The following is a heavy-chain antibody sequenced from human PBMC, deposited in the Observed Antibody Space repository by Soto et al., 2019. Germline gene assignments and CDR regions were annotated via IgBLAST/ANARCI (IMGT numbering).Heavy chain of an antibody. CDR2: IYWDDDK. V-gene: IGHV2-5*02. CDR3: AHSLYDYVWGTNWFDP. Sequence: QITLKESGPPLVKPTQTLTLTCTFSGFSLSTSGVGVGWIRQPPGKALEWLALIYWDDDKRYSPSLKSRLTITKDTSKSQVVLTMTNMDPVDTATYYCAHSLYDYVWGTNWFDPWGQGNLVTVSS. D-gene: IGHD3-16*01. CDR1: GFSLSTSGVG. J-gene: IGHJ5*02.